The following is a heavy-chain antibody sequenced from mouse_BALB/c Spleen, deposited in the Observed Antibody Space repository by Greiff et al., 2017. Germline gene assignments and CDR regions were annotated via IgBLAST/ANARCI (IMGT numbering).Heavy chain of an antibody. Sequence: EVQLVESGPSLVKPSQTLSLTCSVTGDSITSGYWNWIRKFPGNKLEYMGYISYSGSTYYNPSLKSRISITRDTSKNQYYLQLNSVTTEDTATYYCARYFYDGSLRAMDYWGQGTSVTVSS. J-gene: IGHJ4*01. CDR2: ISYSGST. CDR1: GDSITSGY. D-gene: IGHD2-3*01. V-gene: IGHV3-8*02. CDR3: ARYFYDGSLRAMDY.